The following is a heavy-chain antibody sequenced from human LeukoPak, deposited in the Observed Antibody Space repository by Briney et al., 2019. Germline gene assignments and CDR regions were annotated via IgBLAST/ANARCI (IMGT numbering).Heavy chain of an antibody. CDR1: GGSISTDY. J-gene: IGHJ4*02. CDR3: ARLAGSSSSDY. Sequence: SETLSLTCTVSGGSISTDYWSWLRHSPGKGLEWTGYIYSSGSTNYNPSLKSRVTMSVDTSKNQFSLKLNSVTAADTAVYYCARLAGSSSSDYWGQGTLVTVAS. CDR2: IYSSGST. D-gene: IGHD6-6*01. V-gene: IGHV4-4*09.